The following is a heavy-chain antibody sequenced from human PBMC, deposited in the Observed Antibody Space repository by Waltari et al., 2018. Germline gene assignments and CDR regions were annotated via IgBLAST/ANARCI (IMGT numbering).Heavy chain of an antibody. CDR1: GFTFSSYS. CDR2: ISSSSSTI. V-gene: IGHV3-48*01. D-gene: IGHD6-19*01. Sequence: EVQLVESGGGLVQPGGSLRLSCAASGFTFSSYSMNWVRQAPGKGREWVSYISSSSSTIYYADSVKGRFTISRDNAKNSLYLQMNSLRAEDTAVYYCARDLRYSSGWFWGQGTLVTVSS. J-gene: IGHJ4*02. CDR3: ARDLRYSSGWF.